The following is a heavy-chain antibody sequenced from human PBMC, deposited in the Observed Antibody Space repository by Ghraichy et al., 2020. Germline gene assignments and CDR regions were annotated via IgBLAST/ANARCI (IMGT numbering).Heavy chain of an antibody. J-gene: IGHJ4*02. V-gene: IGHV3-48*02. Sequence: GGSLRLSCAASGFTFSSYSMNWVRQAPGKGLEWVSYISSSSSTIYYADSVKGRFTISRDNAKNSLYLQMNSLRDEDTAVYYCAREGGNVDTAMVSGDYWGQGTLVTVSS. CDR3: AREGGNVDTAMVSGDY. CDR2: ISSSSSTI. CDR1: GFTFSSYS. D-gene: IGHD5-18*01.